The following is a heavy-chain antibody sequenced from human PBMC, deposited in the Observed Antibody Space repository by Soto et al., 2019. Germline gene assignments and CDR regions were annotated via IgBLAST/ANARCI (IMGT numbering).Heavy chain of an antibody. Sequence: PSETLSLTCAVSGGSISSGGYYWSWIRQPPGKGLEWIGYIYYSGSTYYNPSLKSRVTISVDTSKNQFSLKLSSVTAADTALYYCARSSQSKVINFDYCGQGTVVT. CDR2: IYYSGST. V-gene: IGHV4-31*11. CDR3: ARSSQSKVINFDY. D-gene: IGHD2-21*01. J-gene: IGHJ4*02. CDR1: GGSISSGGYY.